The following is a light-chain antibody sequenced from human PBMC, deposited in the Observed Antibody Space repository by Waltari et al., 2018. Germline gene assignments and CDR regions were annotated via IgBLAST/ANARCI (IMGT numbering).Light chain of an antibody. V-gene: IGLV1-40*01. CDR1: SSNIGAPFY. CDR2: GNS. J-gene: IGLJ2*01. CDR3: QSYDSSLGGSL. Sequence: QSVLTPPPPGSWPAGQRVTIPCTRSSSNIGAPFYVHWYQVLPGTAPKVVIQGNSNRPSGVPDLFSGSRSGTSASLAITGLQAEDEADYYCQSYDSSLGGSLFGGGTKLTVL.